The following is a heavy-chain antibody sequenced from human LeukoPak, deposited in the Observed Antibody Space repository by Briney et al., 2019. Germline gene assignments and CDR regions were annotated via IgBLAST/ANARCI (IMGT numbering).Heavy chain of an antibody. V-gene: IGHV3-48*02. CDR1: GFSFSSHA. J-gene: IGHJ4*02. Sequence: GGSLRLSCAASGFSFSSHAMCWVRQAPGKGLEWVSSIDISGGSTYYADSVKGRFTISRDNAKNSVYLQMNSLRDEDTAVYYCVRDPDALDYWGQGTLVTVSS. CDR3: VRDPDALDY. CDR2: IDISGGST.